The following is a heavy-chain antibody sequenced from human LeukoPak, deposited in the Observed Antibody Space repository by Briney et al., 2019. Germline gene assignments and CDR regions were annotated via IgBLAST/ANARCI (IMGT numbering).Heavy chain of an antibody. J-gene: IGHJ4*02. D-gene: IGHD3-10*02. CDR2: ISSSSSYI. V-gene: IGHV3-21*01. CDR3: ARVWCCPGSYRAYYFDY. CDR1: GFTFSSYS. Sequence: PGGSLRLSCAASGFTFSSYSMNWVRQAPGKGLEWVSSISSSSSYIYYADSVKGRFTISRDNAKNSLYLQMNSLRAEDTAVYYCARVWCCPGSYRAYYFDYWGQGTLVTVSS.